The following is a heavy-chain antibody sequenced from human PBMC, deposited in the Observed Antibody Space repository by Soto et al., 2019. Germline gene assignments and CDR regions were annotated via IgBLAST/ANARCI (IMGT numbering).Heavy chain of an antibody. CDR1: GYTFSVFH. V-gene: IGHV1-46*01. D-gene: IGHD3-16*01. J-gene: IGHJ6*02. Sequence: QVRLVQSGAEVKKPGASVEISCKASGYTFSVFHIHWVRQAPGQGLEWMGIINPGRGSTDYAQDFQGRVIMTSDTSTNTVYMELNSLRSEDTAVYFCARITTSATFYYSYGVDVWGQGTTVTVSS. CDR2: INPGRGST. CDR3: ARITTSATFYYSYGVDV.